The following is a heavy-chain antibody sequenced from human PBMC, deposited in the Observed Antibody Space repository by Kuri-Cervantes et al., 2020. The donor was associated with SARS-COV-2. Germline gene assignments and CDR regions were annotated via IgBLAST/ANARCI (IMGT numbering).Heavy chain of an antibody. V-gene: IGHV3-30-3*01. Sequence: GESLKISCAASGFTFSSYAMYWVRQAPGKGLEWVAVISYDGSNKYYADSVKGRFTISRDNSKNTLYLQMNSLRAEDTAVYYCARTLGEDIVVXXAATFDYWGQGTLVTVSS. D-gene: IGHD2-2*01. CDR2: ISYDGSNK. CDR1: GFTFSSYA. CDR3: ARTLGEDIVVXXAATFDY. J-gene: IGHJ4*02.